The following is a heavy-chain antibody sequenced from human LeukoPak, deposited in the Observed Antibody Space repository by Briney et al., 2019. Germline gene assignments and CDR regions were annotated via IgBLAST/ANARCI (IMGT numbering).Heavy chain of an antibody. V-gene: IGHV3-23*01. CDR3: ARDRPNYYGSDGHYYRRDGDY. J-gene: IGHJ4*02. Sequence: GGSLRLSCAASGFTFSSYAMSWVRQAPGKGLQWVSSITSRGESTWYVNSVKGRFTITRDNSENTLYLQMHSLRAEDTAVYYCARDRPNYYGSDGHYYRRDGDYWGRGTLVSVSS. CDR1: GFTFSSYA. D-gene: IGHD3-22*01. CDR2: ITSRGEST.